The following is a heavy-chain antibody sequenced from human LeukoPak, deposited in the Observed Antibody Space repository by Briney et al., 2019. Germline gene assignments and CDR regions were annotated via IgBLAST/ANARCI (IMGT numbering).Heavy chain of an antibody. D-gene: IGHD1-26*01. CDR2: IWYDASNK. V-gene: IGHV3-33*01. Sequence: PGGSLRLSCAASGFTFSSYGTHWVRQAPGKGLEWVAVIWYDASNKYYADSVKGRFTISRDNSKNTLYLQMNSLRAEDTAVYYCARDPEIWDSGSYYFDYWGQGTLVTVSS. CDR3: ARDPEIWDSGSYYFDY. J-gene: IGHJ4*02. CDR1: GFTFSSYG.